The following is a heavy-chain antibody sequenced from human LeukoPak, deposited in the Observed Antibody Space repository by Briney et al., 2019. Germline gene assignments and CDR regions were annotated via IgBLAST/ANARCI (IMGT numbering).Heavy chain of an antibody. CDR1: GYTFTSYG. V-gene: IGHV1-8*03. D-gene: IGHD6-6*01. J-gene: IGHJ6*03. Sequence: ASVKVSCKASGYTFTSYGISWVRQAPGQGLEWMGWMNPNSGNTGYAQKFQGRVTITRNTSISTAYMELSSLRSEDTAVYYCARGQAARPFYYYYYYMDVWGKGTTVTVSS. CDR3: ARGQAARPFYYYYYYMDV. CDR2: MNPNSGNT.